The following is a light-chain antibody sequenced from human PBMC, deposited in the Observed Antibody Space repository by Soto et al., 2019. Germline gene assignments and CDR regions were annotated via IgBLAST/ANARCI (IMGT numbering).Light chain of an antibody. CDR2: GAS. Sequence: EVVMTQSPATLSVSPGERASLSCRASQNVRTYLAWYQKKPGQSPRLLIYGASTRATGIPARFSGSGSGTEFTLTNSSLQAEDFAVYYCQQYNYWPGTFGQGTKLEIK. CDR3: QQYNYWPGT. V-gene: IGKV3-15*01. CDR1: QNVRTY. J-gene: IGKJ2*01.